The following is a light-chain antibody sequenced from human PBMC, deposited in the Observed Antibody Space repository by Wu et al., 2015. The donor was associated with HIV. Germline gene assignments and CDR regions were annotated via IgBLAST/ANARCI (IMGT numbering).Light chain of an antibody. Sequence: EIVMTQSPATLSVSPGERVTLSCRAGQSISSSTAWYQQKPGQAPRLLIYGASTRATGIPARFSGSGSGTEFTLTISSMQPEDFAVYFCQQYDNWPYTFGQGSKGRDQ. J-gene: IGKJ2*01. CDR2: GAS. V-gene: IGKV3-15*01. CDR3: QQYDNWPYT. CDR1: QSISSS.